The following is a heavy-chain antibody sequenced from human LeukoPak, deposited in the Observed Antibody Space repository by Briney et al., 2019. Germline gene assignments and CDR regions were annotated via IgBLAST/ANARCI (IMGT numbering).Heavy chain of an antibody. CDR2: MYYSGGT. CDR3: AAAYYDILTGYYYDAFDI. Sequence: PSETLSLTCTVSGGSISSYYWSWIRQPPGKGLEWIGYMYYSGGTNYNPSLKSRVTVSVDTPKNQFSLKLSSVTAADTAVYYCAAAYYDILTGYYYDAFDIWGQGTMVAVSS. D-gene: IGHD3-9*01. J-gene: IGHJ3*02. CDR1: GGSISSYY. V-gene: IGHV4-59*01.